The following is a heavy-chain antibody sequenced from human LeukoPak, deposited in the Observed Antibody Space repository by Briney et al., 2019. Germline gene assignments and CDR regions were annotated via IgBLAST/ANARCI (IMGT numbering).Heavy chain of an antibody. CDR2: INPNSGGT. D-gene: IGHD2-15*01. Sequence: ASVKVSCKASGYTFTGYYTHWVRQAPGQGLEWMGRINPNSGGTNYAQKFQGRVTMTRDTSISTAYMELSRLRSDDTAVYYCARGYCSGGSCYLFYFDYWGQGTLVTVSS. CDR1: GYTFTGYY. V-gene: IGHV1-2*06. J-gene: IGHJ4*02. CDR3: ARGYCSGGSCYLFYFDY.